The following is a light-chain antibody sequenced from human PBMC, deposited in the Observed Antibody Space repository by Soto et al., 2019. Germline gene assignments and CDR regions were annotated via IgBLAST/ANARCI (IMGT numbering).Light chain of an antibody. CDR2: GAS. CDR1: QSVSSSY. CDR3: QQYGSSFT. J-gene: IGKJ3*01. V-gene: IGKV3-20*01. Sequence: EIVLTQSPGTLSLSPGERATLSCRASQSVSSSYLAWYQQKPGQAHRLLIYGASSRATGIPDRCSGSGSGTDFTLTIRRLEREDFAVYYCQQYGSSFTFGPGTKVDIK.